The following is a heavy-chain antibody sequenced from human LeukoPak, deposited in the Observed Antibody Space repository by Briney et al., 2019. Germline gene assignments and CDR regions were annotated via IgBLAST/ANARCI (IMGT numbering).Heavy chain of an antibody. CDR1: GYSISGGYY. CDR3: ARRDTIVGATKFDY. V-gene: IGHV4-38-2*01. CDR2: IYHSGST. D-gene: IGHD1-26*01. Sequence: SETLSLTCAVSGYSISGGYYWGWIRQPPGKGLEWIGSIYHSGSTYYNPSLKSRVTISVDTSKNQFSLKLSSVTAADTAVYYCARRDTIVGATKFDYWGQGTLVTVSS. J-gene: IGHJ4*02.